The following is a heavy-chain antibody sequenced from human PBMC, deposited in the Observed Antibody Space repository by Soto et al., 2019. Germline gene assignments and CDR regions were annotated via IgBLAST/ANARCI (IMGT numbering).Heavy chain of an antibody. CDR2: IYWDDDK. Sequence: QITLKESGPTLVKPTQTLTLTCTFSGFSLTTSGVGVGWIRQPPGKALEWLALIYWDDDKRYSTSLKSRLTITKATSRNQVVLTMTNMDPVDTATYFCAHRDGFGEFDSWGQVTLVTVSS. CDR3: AHRDGFGEFDS. J-gene: IGHJ5*01. V-gene: IGHV2-5*02. D-gene: IGHD3-10*01. CDR1: GFSLTTSGVG.